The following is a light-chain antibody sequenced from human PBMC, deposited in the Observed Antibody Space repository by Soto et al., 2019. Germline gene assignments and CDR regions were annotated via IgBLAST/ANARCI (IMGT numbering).Light chain of an antibody. CDR2: DAS. CDR1: QSVGSY. J-gene: IGKJ1*01. V-gene: IGKV3-11*01. CDR3: QQYGSSPT. Sequence: EIVMTQSPATLSVYPGERATVSCRASQSVGSYLAWYQQKPGQAPRLLIFDASVRATGIPARFSGSGSGTDFTLTIRSLEPDDFAIYYCQQYGSSPTFGQGTKVDIK.